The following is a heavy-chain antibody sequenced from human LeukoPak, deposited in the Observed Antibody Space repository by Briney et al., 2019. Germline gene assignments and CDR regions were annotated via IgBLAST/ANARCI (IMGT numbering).Heavy chain of an antibody. V-gene: IGHV4-34*01. Sequence: SDTLSLTCAVYGESLNYYYWSWIRQSPEKGLEWIGEVFDGKTTNYNPSLKSRVTISVDTSKNQFSLKLSSVTAADTAVYYCARGGYSGYDFLAVDYWGQGTLVTVSS. J-gene: IGHJ4*02. D-gene: IGHD5-12*01. CDR2: VFDGKTT. CDR1: GESLNYYY. CDR3: ARGGYSGYDFLAVDY.